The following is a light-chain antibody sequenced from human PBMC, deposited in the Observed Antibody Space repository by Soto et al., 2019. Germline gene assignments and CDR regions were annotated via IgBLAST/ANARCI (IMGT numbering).Light chain of an antibody. J-gene: IGKJ4*01. V-gene: IGKV1-5*03. CDR1: QSISGW. CDR2: KAS. CDR3: QQYNNWPLI. Sequence: IQLTQSPSSLSASVGDRVTITCRASQSISGWLAWYQQKPGKAPKLLIYKASSLESGVPSRFSGSGSGTEFTLTISSLQSEDFAVYYCQQYNNWPLIFGGGTKVDIK.